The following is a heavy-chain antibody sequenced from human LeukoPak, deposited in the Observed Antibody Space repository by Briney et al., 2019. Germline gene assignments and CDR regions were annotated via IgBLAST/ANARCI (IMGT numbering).Heavy chain of an antibody. D-gene: IGHD2-15*01. J-gene: IGHJ3*02. Sequence: GGSLRLFCAACGLLFRSCEMNWVSGARGKGLEGVSYISSSGSTIYYAESVKGRFTISRDNAKNSLYLQMNSLRAEDTAVYYCARGYCSGGSCYSENDAFDIWGEGTMVTVSS. CDR2: ISSSGSTI. CDR1: GLLFRSCE. V-gene: IGHV3-48*03. CDR3: ARGYCSGGSCYSENDAFDI.